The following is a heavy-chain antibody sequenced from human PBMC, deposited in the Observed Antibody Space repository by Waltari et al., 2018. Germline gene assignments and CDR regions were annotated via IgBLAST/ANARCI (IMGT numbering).Heavy chain of an antibody. CDR2: ISGSGDSI. J-gene: IGHJ4*02. CDR3: ARLNDDHDFQALDF. D-gene: IGHD1-1*01. V-gene: IGHV3-23*01. CDR1: GFSFGNYA. Sequence: ELQLLESGGGFVQPGGSLRLLCAASGFSFGNYAMTWVRQAPGNGLEWVSGISGSGDSIYYADSVKGQFTISRDNSKNTLTLQVNSLRGEDTAVYYCARLNDDHDFQALDFWGQGTLVTVSS.